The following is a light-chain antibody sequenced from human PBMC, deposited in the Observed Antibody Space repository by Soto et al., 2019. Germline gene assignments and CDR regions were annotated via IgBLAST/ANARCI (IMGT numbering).Light chain of an antibody. CDR3: CSYTSSSPYV. J-gene: IGLJ1*01. CDR2: EDN. CDR1: SSDVGSYNL. V-gene: IGLV2-14*02. Sequence: QSALTQPASVSGSPGQSITISCTGTSSDVGSYNLVSWYQHHPGKAPKFIIYEDNKRPSGVSNRFSGSKSGNTASLTISGLQAEDEADYYCCSYTSSSPYVFGTGTKVTVL.